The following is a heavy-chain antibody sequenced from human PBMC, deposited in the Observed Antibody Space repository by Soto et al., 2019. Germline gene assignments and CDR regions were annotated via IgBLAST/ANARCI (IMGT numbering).Heavy chain of an antibody. CDR2: IYHSGST. V-gene: IGHV4-4*02. J-gene: IGHJ4*02. Sequence: QVQLQESGPGLVKPSGTLSLTCAVSSGSISSSNWWSWVRQPPGKGLEWIGEIYHSGSTNYNPSLNSRVTISVDKSKNQFSLKLSSVTAADTAVYYCARGSSSSGGYTTFDYWGQGTLVTVSS. CDR3: ARGSSSSGGYTTFDY. CDR1: SGSISSSNW. D-gene: IGHD6-6*01.